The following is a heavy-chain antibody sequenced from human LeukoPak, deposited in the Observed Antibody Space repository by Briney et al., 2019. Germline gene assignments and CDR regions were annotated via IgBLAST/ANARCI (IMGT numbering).Heavy chain of an antibody. Sequence: GGSLRLSCATSGFTFSNYGMHWVRQAPGKGLEWVAVVSYEGKSQYYADSVRGRFTISRDNSKNTLYLQMNSLRGEDAAVYYCAKEGTAQISTWYDYWGQGTLVTVCS. CDR2: VSYEGKSQ. V-gene: IGHV3-30*18. CDR1: GFTFSNYG. D-gene: IGHD6-13*01. J-gene: IGHJ4*02. CDR3: AKEGTAQISTWYDY.